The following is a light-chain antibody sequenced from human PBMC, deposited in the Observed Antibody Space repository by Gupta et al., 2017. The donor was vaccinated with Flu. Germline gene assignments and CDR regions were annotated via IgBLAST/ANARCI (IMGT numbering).Light chain of an antibody. CDR3: HSSKNSNTHGV. J-gene: IGLJ1*01. Sequence: ITISCPGSTAARGGYSYVSWYQQHPGKAPKLMMYEDSNRPSGVSKRFSGSKSGTTVSLTINGVQAEDEADYYCHSSKNSNTHGVFGGGTKVTVL. CDR2: EDS. V-gene: IGLV2-14*01. CDR1: TAARGGYSY.